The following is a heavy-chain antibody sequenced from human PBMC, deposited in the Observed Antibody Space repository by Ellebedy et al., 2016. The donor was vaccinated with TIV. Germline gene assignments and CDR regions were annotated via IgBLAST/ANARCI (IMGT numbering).Heavy chain of an antibody. CDR2: ISWNSGSI. D-gene: IGHD6-19*01. J-gene: IGHJ4*02. CDR3: ASSGWFV. V-gene: IGHV3-9*01. Sequence: SLKISXAASGFTFDDYAMHWVRQAPGKGLEWVSGISWNSGSIGYADSVKGRFTISRDNAKNSLYLQMNSLRAEDTAVYYCASSGWFVWGQGTLVTVSS. CDR1: GFTFDDYA.